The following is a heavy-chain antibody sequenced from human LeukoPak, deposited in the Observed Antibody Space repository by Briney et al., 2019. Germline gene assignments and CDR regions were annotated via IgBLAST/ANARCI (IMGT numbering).Heavy chain of an antibody. J-gene: IGHJ4*02. D-gene: IGHD2-21*02. CDR1: GYTFTNYV. Sequence: ASVKVSCKASGYTFTNYVVHWVRQAPGQRPEWMGYINAGNGDTKYSKNFQDRVTITRDTSASTAYMEVSSLTSDDTALYSCVRDDCAADACYPGGYWGQGTLVTVSS. CDR3: VRDDCAADACYPGGY. CDR2: INAGNGDT. V-gene: IGHV1-3*01.